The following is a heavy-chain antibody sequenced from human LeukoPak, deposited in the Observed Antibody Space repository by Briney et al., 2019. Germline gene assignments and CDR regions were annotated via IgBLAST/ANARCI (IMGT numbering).Heavy chain of an antibody. CDR1: GFTLSRNT. J-gene: IGHJ4*02. CDR3: ARDGPDSLYFDY. D-gene: IGHD2-2*01. V-gene: IGHV3-66*01. CDR2: IYRGGAT. Sequence: PGGPLSLSCPAPGFTLSRNTLSWVRKAQGKGLEWVSVIYRGGATYYADSVKDRFTISRDISKNTLFLQMNSLRAEDTAVYFCARDGPDSLYFDYWGQGTLVTASP.